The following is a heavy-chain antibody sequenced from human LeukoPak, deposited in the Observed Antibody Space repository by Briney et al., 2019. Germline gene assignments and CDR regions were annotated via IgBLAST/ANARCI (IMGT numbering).Heavy chain of an antibody. Sequence: GGSLRLPCAASGFTFSSYAMHWVRQAPGKGLEWVAVISYDGSNKYYADSVKGRFTISRDNSKNTLYLQMNSLRAEDTAVYYCARDRGRRLLGVFDYWGQGTLVTVSS. D-gene: IGHD3-3*01. J-gene: IGHJ4*02. V-gene: IGHV3-30-3*01. CDR2: ISYDGSNK. CDR3: ARDRGRRLLGVFDY. CDR1: GFTFSSYA.